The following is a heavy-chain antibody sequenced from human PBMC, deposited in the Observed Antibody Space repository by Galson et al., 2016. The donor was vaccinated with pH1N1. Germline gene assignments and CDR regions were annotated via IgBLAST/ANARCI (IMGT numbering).Heavy chain of an antibody. V-gene: IGHV1-69*13. CDR2: IIPIFGTT. CDR3: ASPAIVRGVVYYHYGMDV. CDR1: GGTFSNSA. Sequence: SVKVSCKASGGTFSNSAVSWVRQAPGQGLEWTGGIIPIFGTTNYAQKIQGRVTITADQITSTSYMELSSLRSEDTAIYYCASPAIVRGVVYYHYGMDVWGQGTTVTVSS. J-gene: IGHJ6*02. D-gene: IGHD3-10*01.